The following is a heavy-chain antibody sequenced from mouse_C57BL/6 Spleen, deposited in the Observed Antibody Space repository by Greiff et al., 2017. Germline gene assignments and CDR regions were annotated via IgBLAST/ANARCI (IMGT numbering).Heavy chain of an antibody. D-gene: IGHD1-1*01. CDR3: AREDYYGSSYVGYYYAMDY. Sequence: QVQLQQSGAELARPGASVKLSCKASGYTFTSYGISWVKQRTGQGLEWIGEIYPRSGNTYYNEKFKGKATLTADKSSSTAYMELRSLTSEYSAVYFCAREDYYGSSYVGYYYAMDYWGQGTSVTVSS. V-gene: IGHV1-81*01. CDR1: GYTFTSYG. J-gene: IGHJ4*01. CDR2: IYPRSGNT.